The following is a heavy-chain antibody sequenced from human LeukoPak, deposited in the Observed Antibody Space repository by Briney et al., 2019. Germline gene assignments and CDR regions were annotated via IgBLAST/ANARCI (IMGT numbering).Heavy chain of an antibody. CDR3: RLVIRTDAFDI. Sequence: PGGCLRLSCAASGFTFSIYGMNWVRQASGKGLEWVSAISGSGGSTYYADSVKGRFTISRDNSKNTLYLQMNSLRAEDTAVYYCRLVIRTDAFDIWGQGTMVTVSS. CDR1: GFTFSIYG. D-gene: IGHD3-22*01. J-gene: IGHJ3*02. V-gene: IGHV3-23*01. CDR2: ISGSGGST.